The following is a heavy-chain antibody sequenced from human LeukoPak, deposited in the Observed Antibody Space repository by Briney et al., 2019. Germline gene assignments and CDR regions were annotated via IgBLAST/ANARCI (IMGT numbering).Heavy chain of an antibody. V-gene: IGHV3-23*01. CDR3: AKDLWFGDNQGY. J-gene: IGHJ4*02. D-gene: IGHD3-10*01. Sequence: GGSLRLSCAASGFTFSSYAMSWVRQAPGKGLEWVSAISGSGGSTYYADSLKGRFTISRDNSKNTLYLQMSSLRAEDTAVYYCAKDLWFGDNQGYWGQGTLVTVSS. CDR1: GFTFSSYA. CDR2: ISGSGGST.